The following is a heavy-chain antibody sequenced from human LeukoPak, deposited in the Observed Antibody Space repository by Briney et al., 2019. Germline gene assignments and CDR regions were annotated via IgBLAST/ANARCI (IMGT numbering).Heavy chain of an antibody. D-gene: IGHD3-22*01. CDR1: GFTVSNNY. Sequence: GGSLRLSCAASGFTVSNNYMSWVRQAPGKGLEWVSVIYSGDTTYYADSVKGRFTISRDNSKNMLYLQMNSLRPEDTAVHYCARGNYYDSSGPGAFDIWGQGTMVTVSS. CDR2: IYSGDTT. CDR3: ARGNYYDSSGPGAFDI. V-gene: IGHV3-53*01. J-gene: IGHJ3*02.